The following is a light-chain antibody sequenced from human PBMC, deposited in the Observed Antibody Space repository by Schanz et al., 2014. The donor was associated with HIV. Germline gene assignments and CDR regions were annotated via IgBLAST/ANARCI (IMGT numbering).Light chain of an antibody. CDR3: QQYYNWPPIT. CDR2: GAS. Sequence: EVVMTQAPATLSMSPGERATLSCRASQSVSSFLAWYQQKPGQAPRLLIFGASTRATGVPARFSGSGSGTDFTLTSNSLQSEDFALYYCQQYYNWPPITFGQGTRVETK. J-gene: IGKJ5*01. V-gene: IGKV3-15*01. CDR1: QSVSSF.